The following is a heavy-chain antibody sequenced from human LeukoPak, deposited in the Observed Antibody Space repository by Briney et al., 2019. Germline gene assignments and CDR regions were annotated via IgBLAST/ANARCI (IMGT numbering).Heavy chain of an antibody. CDR3: ARVRVQLWCYYFDY. D-gene: IGHD5-18*01. Sequence: SETLSLTCTVSGGSISSSSYYWGWIRQPPGKGLEWIGSIYHSGSTYYNPSLKSRVTISVDTSKNQFSLKLSSVTAADTAVYYCARVRVQLWCYYFDYWGQGTLVTVSS. CDR1: GGSISSSSYY. V-gene: IGHV4-39*07. J-gene: IGHJ4*02. CDR2: IYHSGST.